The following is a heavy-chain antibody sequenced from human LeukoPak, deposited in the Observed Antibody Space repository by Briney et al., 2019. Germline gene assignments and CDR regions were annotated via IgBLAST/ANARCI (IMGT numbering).Heavy chain of an antibody. V-gene: IGHV3-48*04. J-gene: IGHJ2*01. Sequence: GSLRLSCAASGFTFSSYAMSWVRQAPGKGLEWVSYISSSGSTIYYADSVKGRFTISRDNAKNSLYLQMNSLRAEDTAVYYCARDRRHLRGYFDLWGRGTLVTVSS. CDR2: ISSSGSTI. CDR1: GFTFSSYA. CDR3: ARDRRHLRGYFDL.